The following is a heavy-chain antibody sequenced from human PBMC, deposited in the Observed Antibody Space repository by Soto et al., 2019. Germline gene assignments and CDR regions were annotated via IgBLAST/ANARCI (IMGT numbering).Heavy chain of an antibody. D-gene: IGHD7-27*01. CDR1: GGPISSGNYY. CDR2: IYYGAST. CDR3: ARRLGTAGSFDY. Sequence: PSETLSLTFTVSGGPISSGNYYWSCIRQHPGKGLEWIGYIYYGASTYYNPSLKSRVAISVDTSKNHFSLTLTSVTDADTAVYHCARRLGTAGSFDYWGQGTLVTVSS. J-gene: IGHJ4*02. V-gene: IGHV4-31*03.